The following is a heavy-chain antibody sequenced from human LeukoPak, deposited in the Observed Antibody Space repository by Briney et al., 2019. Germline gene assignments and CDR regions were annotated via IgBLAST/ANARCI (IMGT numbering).Heavy chain of an antibody. J-gene: IGHJ5*02. V-gene: IGHV1-8*01. CDR2: MNPNSGNT. CDR3: ARGPAPYLPTSYAFRRGYYRHTTGWFAP. CDR1: GYTFTSYD. Sequence: GASVKVSCKASGYTFTSYDINWVRQATGQGLEWMGGMNPNSGNTGYAQKFQGRVTMTRNTSISTAYMELSSLRSAQTAVYSCARGPAPYLPTSYAFRRGYYRHTTGWFAPWGQGTPATVPS. D-gene: IGHD3-3*01.